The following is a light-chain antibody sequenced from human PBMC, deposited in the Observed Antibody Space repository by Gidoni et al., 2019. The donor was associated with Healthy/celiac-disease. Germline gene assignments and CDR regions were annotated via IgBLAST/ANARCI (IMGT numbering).Light chain of an antibody. CDR3: QQSYSTPVG. CDR1: QSISSY. CDR2: AAS. J-gene: IGKJ2*03. Sequence: DIQMTQSPSSLSASVGDRVTITCRASQSISSYLNWYQQKPGKAPKLLIYAASSLQSGVPSRFRGSGSGTDFTLTISSLQPEDFATYYCQQSYSTPVGFGQGTKLEIK. V-gene: IGKV1-39*01.